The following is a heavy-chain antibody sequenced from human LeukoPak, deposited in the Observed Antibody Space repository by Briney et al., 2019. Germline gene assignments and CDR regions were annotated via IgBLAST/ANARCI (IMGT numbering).Heavy chain of an antibody. CDR3: ARSDGAYSDY. CDR2: ISGSSTTI. CDR1: GFTFSGYS. V-gene: IGHV3-48*02. Sequence: GGSLRLSCAASGFTFSGYSMNWVRQAPGKGLEWVSYISGSSTTIKYPNSVKGRFTISRDNAKNSVYLQMNSLRDEDTAVYYCARSDGAYSDYWGQGTLVTVSS. J-gene: IGHJ4*02. D-gene: IGHD4-17*01.